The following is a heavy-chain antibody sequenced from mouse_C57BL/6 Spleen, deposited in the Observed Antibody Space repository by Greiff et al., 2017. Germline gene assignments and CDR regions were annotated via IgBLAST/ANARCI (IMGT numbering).Heavy chain of an antibody. J-gene: IGHJ4*01. D-gene: IGHD2-3*01. CDR2: INPGSGGT. Sequence: QVQLQQSGAELVRPGTSVKVSCKASGYAFTNYLIEWVKQRPGQGLEWIGMINPGSGGTNYNEKFKGKATLTADKSSSAAYMQLSSLTSENPAVYFCARRDDGYYVYAMDYWGQGTSVTVSS. CDR1: GYAFTNYL. V-gene: IGHV1-54*01. CDR3: ARRDDGYYVYAMDY.